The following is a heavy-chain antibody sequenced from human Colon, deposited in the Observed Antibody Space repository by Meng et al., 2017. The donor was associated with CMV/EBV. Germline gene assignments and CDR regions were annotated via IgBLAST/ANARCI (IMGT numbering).Heavy chain of an antibody. CDR3: AKLRHSYDSSGFTVDY. CDR1: YIFSTCG. D-gene: IGHD3-22*01. J-gene: IGHJ4*02. CDR2: ISYDGSRQ. Sequence: YIFSTCGMHWVRQAPGKGLEWVAFISYDGSRQYYADSLKGRFIISRDDSKDTLYLQMNSLRADDTAVYYCAKLRHSYDSSGFTVDYWGRGTLVTVS. V-gene: IGHV3-30*18.